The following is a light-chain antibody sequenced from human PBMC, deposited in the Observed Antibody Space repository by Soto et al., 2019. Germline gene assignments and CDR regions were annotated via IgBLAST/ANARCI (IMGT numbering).Light chain of an antibody. J-gene: IGLJ1*01. CDR1: SSNIGAGYD. CDR2: GHS. CDR3: QSYDSSLSGFV. Sequence: QSVLTQPPSVSGAPGQRVTISCTGSSSNIGAGYDVHWYQQLPGTAPKLLIYGHSNRPSGVPDRFSGSKSGTSASLAITGLQDEDEADYYCQSYDSSLSGFVFGTGTKVTVL. V-gene: IGLV1-40*01.